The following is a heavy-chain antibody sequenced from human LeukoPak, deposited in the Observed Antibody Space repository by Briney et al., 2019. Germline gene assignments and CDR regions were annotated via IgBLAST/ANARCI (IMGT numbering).Heavy chain of an antibody. CDR1: GYIFTNYG. J-gene: IGHJ4*02. CDR2: INTFNGNT. CDR3: ARDYCSSSTCQDGLFDY. D-gene: IGHD2-2*01. Sequence: ASMKVSCKPSGYIFTNYGLSWLRQPPGKGLEWMGWINTFNGNTSYAQSFQGRVTMTTDTSTTTAYMELTSLTSDDTAVYYCARDYCSSSTCQDGLFDYWGQGTLVIVSS. V-gene: IGHV1-18*01.